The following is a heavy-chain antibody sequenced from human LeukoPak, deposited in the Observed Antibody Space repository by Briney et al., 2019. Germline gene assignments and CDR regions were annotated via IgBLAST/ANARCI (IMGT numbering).Heavy chain of an antibody. CDR3: ARTYNRLDRNDYYGMDV. CDR2: ISYSGST. CDR1: GGSISSGSYY. V-gene: IGHV4-39*01. Sequence: PSETLSLTCTVSGGSISSGSYYWGWIRQPPGKGLEWLGSISYSGSTYYNPSLQSRVTISVDTSKNQFSLKLTSVTAADTAVYYCARTYNRLDRNDYYGMDVWGQGTTVTVS. D-gene: IGHD1-1*01. J-gene: IGHJ6*02.